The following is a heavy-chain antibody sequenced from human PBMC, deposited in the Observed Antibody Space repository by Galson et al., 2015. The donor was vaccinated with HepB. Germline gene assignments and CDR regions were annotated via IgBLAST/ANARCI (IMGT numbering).Heavy chain of an antibody. CDR3: AKVFPEKTDGWYRQALYYFDS. CDR2: ITPSGDNT. J-gene: IGHJ4*02. Sequence: SLRLSCAVSGFTFSYYAMSWVRQAPGKGLEWVSAITPSGDNTYSADSMKGRFTISRGNSQNTLFLQMNSLRADDTAIYFCAKVFPEKTDGWYRQALYYFDSWGQGTRVTVSS. D-gene: IGHD6-19*01. CDR1: GFTFSYYA. V-gene: IGHV3-23*01.